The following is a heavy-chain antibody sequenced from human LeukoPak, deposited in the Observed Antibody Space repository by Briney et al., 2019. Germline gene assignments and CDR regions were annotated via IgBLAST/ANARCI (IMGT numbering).Heavy chain of an antibody. Sequence: GGSLRLSCTASGFTFSTYSMIWVRQAPGKGLEWVSYIRSSGSTTYYADSVKGRFTISRDNAKNSLFLQMNTLRADDTAVYYCARIGRSGFVLDVWGQGTTVTVSS. CDR3: ARIGRSGFVLDV. J-gene: IGHJ6*02. CDR1: GFTFSTYS. CDR2: IRSSGSTT. V-gene: IGHV3-48*04. D-gene: IGHD3-10*01.